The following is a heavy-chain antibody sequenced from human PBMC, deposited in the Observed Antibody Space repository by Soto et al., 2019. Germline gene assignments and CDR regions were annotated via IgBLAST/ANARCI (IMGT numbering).Heavy chain of an antibody. CDR2: IYYSGRA. CDR3: ARGGYSGRLYYFDY. V-gene: IGHV4-61*01. D-gene: IGHD2-15*01. CDR1: GGSVSSTYYY. J-gene: IGHJ4*02. Sequence: PSETLSLTCFVSGGSVSSTYYYWSWIRQPPGKGLEWIGYIYYSGRADYKSSLKSRVTISLDPSKNQVSLKFNSVTAADTAVYYCARGGYSGRLYYFDYWGLGTLVTAPQ.